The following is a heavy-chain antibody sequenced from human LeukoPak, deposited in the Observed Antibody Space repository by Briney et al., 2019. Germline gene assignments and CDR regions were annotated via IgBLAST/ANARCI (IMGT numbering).Heavy chain of an antibody. CDR3: ARDITGSFDY. D-gene: IGHD1-14*01. J-gene: IGHJ4*02. CDR2: IYYSGNT. CDR1: GVSISSSNSY. V-gene: IGHV4-39*07. Sequence: SETLSLTCTVSGVSISSSNSYWGWIRQPPGKGLEWIGSIYYSGNTYYNASLKSQVSISIDTSKNQFSLKLTSVTAADTAVYYCARDITGSFDYWGQGNLVTVSS.